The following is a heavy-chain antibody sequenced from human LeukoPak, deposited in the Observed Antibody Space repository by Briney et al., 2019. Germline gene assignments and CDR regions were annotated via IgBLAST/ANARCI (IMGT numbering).Heavy chain of an antibody. J-gene: IGHJ4*02. Sequence: GGSLSLSCAASGFIFSNYWMSWLRQAPGKGLEWVANIRQEGIKKNYVDSVDGRFTISRDNAQNSVYLQMTSLRVEGTAVYYCATDTGHGYFESWGQGTLVTVS. CDR2: IRQEGIKK. V-gene: IGHV3-7*01. CDR1: GFIFSNYW. D-gene: IGHD4-17*01. CDR3: ATDTGHGYFES.